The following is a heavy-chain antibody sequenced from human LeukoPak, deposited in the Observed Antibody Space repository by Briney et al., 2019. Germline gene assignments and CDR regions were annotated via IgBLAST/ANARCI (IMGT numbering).Heavy chain of an antibody. CDR1: GFTFSTYA. J-gene: IGHJ4*02. Sequence: GGSLRLSCAASGFTFSTYAMSWVRQAPVKGLEWVSGISGSGGKTFYTDAVKGRFTISRDNSKNTVYLQMNSLRVEDTAVYQCAKVPFGVEAPRAFDYWGQGTLVTVSS. V-gene: IGHV3-23*01. CDR3: AKVPFGVEAPRAFDY. D-gene: IGHD3-3*01. CDR2: ISGSGGKT.